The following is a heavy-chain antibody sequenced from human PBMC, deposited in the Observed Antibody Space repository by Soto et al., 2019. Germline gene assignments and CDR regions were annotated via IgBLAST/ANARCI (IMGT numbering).Heavy chain of an antibody. CDR3: ARDDSSGYYFVY. D-gene: IGHD3-22*01. CDR1: GASISSGGHY. J-gene: IGHJ4*02. CDR2: IYTSGST. Sequence: QVQLQESGPGLVKPSQTLSLTYIVSGASISSGGHYWSWIRQHPRKGLEWIGYIYTSGSTYYNPSLKSRVTISMDTSKNQFSLKLTSVTAADTAVYFCARDDSSGYYFVYWGQGTLVTVSS. V-gene: IGHV4-31*03.